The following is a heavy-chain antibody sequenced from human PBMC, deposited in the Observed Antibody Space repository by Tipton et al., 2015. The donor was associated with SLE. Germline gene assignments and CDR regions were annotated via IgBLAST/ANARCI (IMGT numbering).Heavy chain of an antibody. Sequence: SLRLSCAASGFTFSSYSMNWVRQAPGKGLEWVSSISSSSSYIYYADSVKGRFTISRDNAKNSLYLQMNSLRAEDTAVYYCARADVIVAYYYYVMDVWGQGATPTVSS. J-gene: IGHJ6*02. CDR1: GFTFSSYS. V-gene: IGHV3-21*01. CDR2: ISSSSSYI. CDR3: ARADVIVAYYYYVMDV. D-gene: IGHD2-15*01.